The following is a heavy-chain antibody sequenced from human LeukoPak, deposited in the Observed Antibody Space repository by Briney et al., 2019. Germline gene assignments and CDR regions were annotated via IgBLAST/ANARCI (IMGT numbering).Heavy chain of an antibody. J-gene: IGHJ3*02. CDR3: ARQGWELRAFDI. D-gene: IGHD2-15*01. V-gene: IGHV4-59*01. CDR1: GGSINNYC. Sequence: MPSETLSLTCTVSGGSINNYCWNWIRQPPGKGLEWIGYIYYSGSTNYNPSLKSRVTISLDMSKNQFSLKLRSVTAADTAVYYCARQGWELRAFDIWGQGTMVTVSS. CDR2: IYYSGST.